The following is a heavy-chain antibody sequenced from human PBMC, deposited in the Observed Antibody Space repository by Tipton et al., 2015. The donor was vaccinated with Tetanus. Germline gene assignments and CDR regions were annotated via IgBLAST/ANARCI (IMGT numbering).Heavy chain of an antibody. CDR1: GFIFSDYY. Sequence: SLRLSCAASGFIFSDYYMSWIRQAPGKGLEWVSAIGGSGGASYYADSVKGRFTISRDNSKSTLYLQVHSLRVEDTAIYFCAKGRAAATYFFDYWGQGSPVTVSS. V-gene: IGHV3-23*01. D-gene: IGHD6-25*01. CDR3: AKGRAAATYFFDY. J-gene: IGHJ4*02. CDR2: IGGSGGAS.